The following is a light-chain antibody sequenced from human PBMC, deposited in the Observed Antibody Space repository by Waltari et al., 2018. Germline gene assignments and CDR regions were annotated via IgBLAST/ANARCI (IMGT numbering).Light chain of an antibody. CDR1: QRISSY. Sequence: IQMTKSPSSLSASVGDSVTIACRASQRISSYLNWYQQKPGQVPKLLIYAASSLESGVPSRFSGSGFGTDFTLTINSLQPEDVAVYYCQQTYSNLRTFGQGTKVDVK. V-gene: IGKV1-39*01. CDR2: AAS. CDR3: QQTYSNLRT. J-gene: IGKJ1*01.